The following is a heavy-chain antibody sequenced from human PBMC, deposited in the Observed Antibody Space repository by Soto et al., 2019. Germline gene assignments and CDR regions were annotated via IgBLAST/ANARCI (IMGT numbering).Heavy chain of an antibody. D-gene: IGHD4-17*01. V-gene: IGHV1-3*01. J-gene: IGHJ4*02. CDR3: ARVWGVTTFRPFDY. Sequence: ASVKVSCKASGYTFTSYAMHWVRQAPGQRLEWMGWINAGNGNTKYSQKFQGRVTITRDTSASTAYMELSSLRSEDTAVYYCARVWGVTTFRPFDYWGQGTLVTVSS. CDR2: INAGNGNT. CDR1: GYTFTSYA.